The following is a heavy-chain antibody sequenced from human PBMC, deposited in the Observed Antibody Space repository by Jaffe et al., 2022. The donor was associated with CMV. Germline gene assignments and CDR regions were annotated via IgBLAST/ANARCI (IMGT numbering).Heavy chain of an antibody. V-gene: IGHV1-2*02. J-gene: IGHJ4*02. Sequence: QVQLVQSGTEVKQPGASVKVSCKASGYTFTAYHMHWVRQAPGQGLQWMGCINLNSGDTFYAQSLQGRVTMTRDTSITTGYMDLSSLMSDDTAVYYCAMEVGGGQWLDWGRGTLITVSS. CDR2: INLNSGDT. CDR1: GYTFTAYH. CDR3: AMEVGGGQWLD. D-gene: IGHD6-19*01.